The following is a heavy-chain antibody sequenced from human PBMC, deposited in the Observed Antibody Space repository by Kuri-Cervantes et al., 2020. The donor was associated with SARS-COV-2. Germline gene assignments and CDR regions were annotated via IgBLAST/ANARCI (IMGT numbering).Heavy chain of an antibody. J-gene: IGHJ3*02. CDR3: ARSGYSYGPETQGAFDI. CDR1: GGSISSSSYY. V-gene: IGHV4-39*01. CDR2: IYYSGST. D-gene: IGHD5-18*01. Sequence: SETLSLTCTVSGGSISSSSYYWGWIRQPPGKGLEWIGSIYYSGSTYYDPYLKSRVTISVDTSKNQFSLKLSSVTAEDTAVYYCARSGYSYGPETQGAFDIWGQGTMVTVSS.